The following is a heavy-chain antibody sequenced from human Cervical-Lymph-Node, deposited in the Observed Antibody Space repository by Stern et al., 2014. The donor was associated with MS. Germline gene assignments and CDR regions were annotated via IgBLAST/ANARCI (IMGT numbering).Heavy chain of an antibody. J-gene: IGHJ4*02. Sequence: EVQLVQSGADVKKPGQSLNISCKGSGYTFASYWIGWVRQMPGKGLEWMGIIFPYDSETKYSPSFQGQVTVSADKSISTAYLHWSSLKAADTAVYYCARLGKDYYDSSGYGAPDYWGQGTLVTVSS. CDR3: ARLGKDYYDSSGYGAPDY. V-gene: IGHV5-51*03. D-gene: IGHD3-22*01. CDR2: IFPYDSET. CDR1: GYTFASYW.